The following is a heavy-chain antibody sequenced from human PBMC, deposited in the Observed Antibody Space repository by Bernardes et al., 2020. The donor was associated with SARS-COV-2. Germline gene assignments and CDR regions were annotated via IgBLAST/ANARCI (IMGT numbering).Heavy chain of an antibody. J-gene: IGHJ4*02. V-gene: IGHV3-23*01. D-gene: IGHD3-16*01. CDR1: GFTFSTYA. CDR2: IRSSGATT. Sequence: GGSLRLSCVASGFTFSTYAMHWVRQAPGKGLEWVAIIRSSGATTYYADSVKGRFTISRDNSKSTLSLQMRSLRVQETALYYCATQAEGYEYPFDFWGQGTLVTVSS. CDR3: ATQAEGYEYPFDF.